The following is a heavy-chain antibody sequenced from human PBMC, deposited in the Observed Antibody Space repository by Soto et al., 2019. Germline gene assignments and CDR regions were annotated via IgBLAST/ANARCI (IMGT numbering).Heavy chain of an antibody. J-gene: IGHJ3*02. D-gene: IGHD4-17*01. CDR3: AKGDYGDRHDAFDI. V-gene: IGHV3-30*18. CDR1: GFTFSSYG. CDR2: ISYDGSNK. Sequence: GGSLRLSCAASGFTFSSYGMHWVRQAPGKGLEWVAVISYDGSNKYYADSVKGRFTISRDNSKNTLYLQMNSLRAEDTAVYYCAKGDYGDRHDAFDIWGQGTMVTVSS.